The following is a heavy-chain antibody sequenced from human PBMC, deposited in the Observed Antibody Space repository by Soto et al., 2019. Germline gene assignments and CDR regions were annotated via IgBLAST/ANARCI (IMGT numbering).Heavy chain of an antibody. D-gene: IGHD3-10*01. CDR2: ISYDGSNK. V-gene: IGHV3-30-3*01. J-gene: IGHJ6*02. CDR1: GFTFSSYA. Sequence: PGGSLRLSCAASGFTFSSYAMHWVRQAPGKGLEWVAVISYDGSNKYYADSVKGRFTISRDNSKNTLYLQMNSLRAEDTAVYYCARDRGLWFGEFLGGASSYYYGMDVWGQGTTVTVSS. CDR3: ARDRGLWFGEFLGGASSYYYGMDV.